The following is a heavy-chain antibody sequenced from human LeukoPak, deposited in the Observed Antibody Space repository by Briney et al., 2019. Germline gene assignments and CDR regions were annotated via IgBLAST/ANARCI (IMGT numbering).Heavy chain of an antibody. Sequence: GGSLRLSCAASGFTFSSYGMHWVRQAPGKGLEWVAVIWYDGSDKYYADSVKGRFTISRDNSKNTLYLQMNSLRADDTAVYYCARHHYYFDHWGQGTLVAVSS. CDR1: GFTFSSYG. J-gene: IGHJ4*02. CDR3: ARHHYYFDH. CDR2: IWYDGSDK. V-gene: IGHV3-33*01.